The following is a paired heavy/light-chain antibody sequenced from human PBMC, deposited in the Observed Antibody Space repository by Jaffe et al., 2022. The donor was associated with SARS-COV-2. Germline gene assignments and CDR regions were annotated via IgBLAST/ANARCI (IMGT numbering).Light chain of an antibody. V-gene: IGLV3-21*01. CDR3: QVWDSSSEHVV. Sequence: SYVLTQPPSVSVAPGKTASLTCGGDNIGRKSVHWYQQKPGQAPVLVIYYDSVRPSGIPERISGSNSGNTATLTISRVEAGDEADYYCQVWDSSSEHVVFGGGTKLTVL. CDR2: YDS. J-gene: IGLJ2*01. CDR1: NIGRKS.
Heavy chain of an antibody. CDR1: GGSITSGGYY. V-gene: IGHV4-61*02. CDR3: ARELPPYFSDDVGYYGIRSSSGMDV. Sequence: QVQLQESGPGLVKPSQTLSLTCTVSGGSITSGGYYWNWIRQPAGKGLEWIGRIYSSGGTDYNPSLKGRVTISVDTSKNQFSLKLSSVTAADTAVYHCARELPPYFSDDVGYYGIRSSSGMDVWGQGTTVTVSS. CDR2: IYSSGGT. J-gene: IGHJ6*02. D-gene: IGHD3-22*01.